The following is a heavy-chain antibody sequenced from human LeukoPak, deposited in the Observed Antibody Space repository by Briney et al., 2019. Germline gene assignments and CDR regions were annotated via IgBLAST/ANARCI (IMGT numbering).Heavy chain of an antibody. V-gene: IGHV1-8*01. CDR1: GYTFTSYD. J-gene: IGHJ4*02. D-gene: IGHD3-22*01. Sequence: GASVTVSCKASGYTFTSYDINWVRQATGQGLEWMGWMNPNSGNTGYAQKFQGRVTITRNTSISTAYMELSSLRSEDTAVYYCARSISKPRKRITMIVEGNDFDYWGQGTLVTVSS. CDR2: MNPNSGNT. CDR3: ARSISKPRKRITMIVEGNDFDY.